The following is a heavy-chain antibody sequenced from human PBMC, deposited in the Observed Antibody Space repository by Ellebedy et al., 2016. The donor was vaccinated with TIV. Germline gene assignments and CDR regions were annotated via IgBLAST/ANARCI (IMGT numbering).Heavy chain of an antibody. CDR2: IKQDGSEK. CDR3: ARDQWLGRAYYFDS. J-gene: IGHJ4*02. Sequence: GGSLRLSCATSGFTFCNYWMTWVRQAPGKGLEWVANIKQDGSEKYYVDSVKGRFSISRDNAKNSLYVQMNSLTDEDTAVYYCARDQWLGRAYYFDSWGQGTLVTVSS. D-gene: IGHD6-19*01. CDR1: GFTFCNYW. V-gene: IGHV3-7*01.